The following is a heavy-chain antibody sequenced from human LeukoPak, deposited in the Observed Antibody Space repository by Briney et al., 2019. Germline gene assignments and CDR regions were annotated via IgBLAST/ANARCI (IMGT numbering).Heavy chain of an antibody. CDR3: ARDYSSSWYEPFDP. J-gene: IGHJ5*02. CDR2: IYYAGST. Sequence: SETLSLTCTVSGGSINSYYWSWIRQPPGEGLEWIGYIYYAGSTNYNPSLKSRITISVDTSKNQFSLKLTSITAADTAVYYCARDYSSSWYEPFDPWGQGTLVTVSS. CDR1: GGSINSYY. V-gene: IGHV4-59*01. D-gene: IGHD6-13*01.